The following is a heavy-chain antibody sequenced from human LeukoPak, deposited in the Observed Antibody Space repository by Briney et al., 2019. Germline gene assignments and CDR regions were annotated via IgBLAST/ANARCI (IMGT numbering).Heavy chain of an antibody. CDR2: IIPIFGTG. D-gene: IGHD2-2*01. CDR1: GGTFSSYA. CDR3: ARGGVVPAADFDY. Sequence: ASVKVSCKASGGTFSSYAISWVRQAPGQGLEWMGGIIPIFGTGNYAQKFQGRVTITADESTSTAYMELSSLRSEDTTVYYCARGGVVPAADFDYWGQGTLVTVSS. J-gene: IGHJ4*02. V-gene: IGHV1-69*13.